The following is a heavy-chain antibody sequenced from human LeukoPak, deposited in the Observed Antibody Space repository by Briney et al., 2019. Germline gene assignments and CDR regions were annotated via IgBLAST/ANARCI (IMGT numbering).Heavy chain of an antibody. CDR3: ARGAYRISWPGIDY. J-gene: IGHJ4*02. CDR2: IYSGGAT. D-gene: IGHD3-16*02. V-gene: IGHV3-53*01. CDR1: GFTDISNL. Sequence: PGGSLRLSCAASGFTDISNLMTWVRQSPGRGLEWLSSIYSGGATYYADSVKGRFTISRDHSNNSVSLQMTNLRVEDTAIYYCARGAYRISWPGIDYWGQGTLVTVSS.